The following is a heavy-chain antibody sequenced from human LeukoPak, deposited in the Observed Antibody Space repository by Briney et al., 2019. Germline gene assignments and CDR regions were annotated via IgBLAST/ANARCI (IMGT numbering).Heavy chain of an antibody. V-gene: IGHV1-18*01. CDR1: GYTFNTYG. CDR2: ISTYDGNT. Sequence: ASVKVSCKASGYTFNTYGFSWVRQAPAQGLEWMGWISTYDGNTNYAQNLQGRVTMTTDTSTRKAYMELRSLRSGDTDVYYCARWSYSSDWYFGTFDIWGQGTTVTISS. CDR3: ARWSYSSDWYFGTFDI. D-gene: IGHD6-19*01. J-gene: IGHJ3*02.